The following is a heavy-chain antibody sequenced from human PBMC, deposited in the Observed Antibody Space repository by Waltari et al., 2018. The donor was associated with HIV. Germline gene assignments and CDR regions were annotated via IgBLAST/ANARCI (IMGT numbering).Heavy chain of an antibody. Sequence: QVQLIQSGAEVRDPGASVKVSCKASGYTFTGYHLHWVRQAPGQGLEWMGRTNPNTGGTNYAQKFQARVTMNRDISIGTAYMELTSLRPNDTAVYYCARVTTVTGDSYFYYGMDVWGQGTTVVVSS. V-gene: IGHV1-2*06. CDR2: TNPNTGGT. CDR1: GYTFTGYH. CDR3: ARVTTVTGDSYFYYGMDV. D-gene: IGHD4-17*01. J-gene: IGHJ6*02.